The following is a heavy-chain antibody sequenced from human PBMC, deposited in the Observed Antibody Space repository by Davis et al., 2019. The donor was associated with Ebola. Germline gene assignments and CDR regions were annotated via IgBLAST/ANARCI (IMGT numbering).Heavy chain of an antibody. CDR3: AKDGYPLSWFDP. CDR2: IRPDGIDK. CDR1: GFTFNIFD. J-gene: IGHJ5*02. V-gene: IGHV3-30*02. D-gene: IGHD3-22*01. Sequence: GESLKISCAASGFTFNIFDIHWVRQAPGKGLEWLTFIRPDGIDKYYGNSVKGRFTISRDNSKNTLYLQMNSLRAEDTAVYYCAKDGYPLSWFDPWGQGTLVTVSS.